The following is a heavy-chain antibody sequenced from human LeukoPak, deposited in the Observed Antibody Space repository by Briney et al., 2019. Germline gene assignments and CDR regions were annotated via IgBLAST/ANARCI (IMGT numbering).Heavy chain of an antibody. Sequence: SETLSLTCAVYGGSFSGYYWSWIRQPPGKGLEWIGEINHSGSTNYNPSLKSRVTISVDTSKNQFSLKLSSVTAADTAVYYCARGPLAAGWASPYYYMDVWGKGTTVTVSS. CDR2: INHSGST. CDR3: ARGPLAAGWASPYYYMDV. V-gene: IGHV4-34*01. J-gene: IGHJ6*03. D-gene: IGHD6-13*01. CDR1: GGSFSGYY.